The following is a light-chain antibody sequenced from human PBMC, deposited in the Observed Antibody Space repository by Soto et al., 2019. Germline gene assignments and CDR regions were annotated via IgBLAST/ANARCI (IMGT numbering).Light chain of an antibody. Sequence: VQITQSPDTFSASVGDPVIITCLASQNIYTWLAWYQLLPGRAPKRLIYEASSLETGVPSRFSGSGSGTEFTLTISSLQPYDFATYYCQQYNTFWTFGQGTKVDIK. J-gene: IGKJ1*01. CDR3: QQYNTFWT. CDR2: EAS. V-gene: IGKV1-5*03. CDR1: QNIYTW.